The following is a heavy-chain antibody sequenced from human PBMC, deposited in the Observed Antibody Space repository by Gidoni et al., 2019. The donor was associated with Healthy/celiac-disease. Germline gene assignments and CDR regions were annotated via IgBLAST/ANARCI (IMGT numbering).Heavy chain of an antibody. Sequence: QVQLVQSGAEVKKPGSSVKVSCKASGGPFSSYAISWVRQAPGQGLEWMGGIIPIFGTANYAQKFQGRVTITADESTSTAYMELSSLRSEDTAVYYCARDKHYYDSSGYYYPWYFDLWGRGTLVTVSS. D-gene: IGHD3-22*01. CDR2: IIPIFGTA. CDR3: ARDKHYYDSSGYYYPWYFDL. J-gene: IGHJ2*01. CDR1: GGPFSSYA. V-gene: IGHV1-69*01.